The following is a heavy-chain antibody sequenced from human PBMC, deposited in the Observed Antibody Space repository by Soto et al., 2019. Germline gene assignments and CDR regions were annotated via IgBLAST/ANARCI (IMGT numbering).Heavy chain of an antibody. V-gene: IGHV3-21*01. D-gene: IGHD2-2*01. CDR3: AREGEDIVVVPAVTNYYYYYGMDV. Sequence: GGSLRLSCAASGFTFSSYSMNWVRQAPGKGLEWVSSISSSSSYIYYADSVKGRFTISRDNAKNSLYLQMNSLRAEETAVYYCAREGEDIVVVPAVTNYYYYYGMDVWGQGTTVTVSS. CDR1: GFTFSSYS. CDR2: ISSSSSYI. J-gene: IGHJ6*02.